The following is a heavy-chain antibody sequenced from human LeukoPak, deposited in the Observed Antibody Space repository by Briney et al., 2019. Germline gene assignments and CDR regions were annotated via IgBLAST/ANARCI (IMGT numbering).Heavy chain of an antibody. V-gene: IGHV4-38-2*02. J-gene: IGHJ4*02. CDR1: GYSISSAYY. CDR3: AREALYCTSTSCYGYFDS. D-gene: IGHD2-2*01. Sequence: SETLSLTCTVSGYSISSAYYWGWIRQPPGKGLEWIGSIYHSGIVYYNPSLKSRVTISVDTSKNQFSLRLRSVTAADTAVYYCAREALYCTSTSCYGYFDSWGQGTLVTVSS. CDR2: IYHSGIV.